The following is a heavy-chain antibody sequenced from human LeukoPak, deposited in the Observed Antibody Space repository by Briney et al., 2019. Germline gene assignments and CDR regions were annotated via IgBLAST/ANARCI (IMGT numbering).Heavy chain of an antibody. J-gene: IGHJ6*02. CDR2: IKEDGSER. D-gene: IGHD2-2*03. CDR1: AFIFSGHW. Sequence: GGSLRLSCEGSAFIFSGHWMNWVRQTPGKGLEWVASIKEDGSERQYVDSVKGRFSISRDNAKNSLYLQMNSLRAEDTAVYYCARAGSLDIVVVPAAAYYYYGMDVWGQGTTVIVSS. V-gene: IGHV3-7*01. CDR3: ARAGSLDIVVVPAAAYYYYGMDV.